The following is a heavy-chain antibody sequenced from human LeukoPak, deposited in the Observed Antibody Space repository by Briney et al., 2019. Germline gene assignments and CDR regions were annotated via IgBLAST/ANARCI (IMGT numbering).Heavy chain of an antibody. D-gene: IGHD3-10*01. Sequence: SETLSLTCTVSGGSISSYYWSWIRQPPGKGLEWIGYIYYSGSTNYNPSLKSRVTISVDTSKNQFSLKLSSVTAADTAVYYCARQADYYGSGSYKGGVDYWGQGTLVTVSS. V-gene: IGHV4-59*08. J-gene: IGHJ4*02. CDR1: GGSISSYY. CDR2: IYYSGST. CDR3: ARQADYYGSGSYKGGVDY.